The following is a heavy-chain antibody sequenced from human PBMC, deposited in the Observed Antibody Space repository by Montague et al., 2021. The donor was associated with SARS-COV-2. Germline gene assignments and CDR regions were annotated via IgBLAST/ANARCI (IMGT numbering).Heavy chain of an antibody. CDR3: AKGRVAGQRYFDH. J-gene: IGHJ4*02. CDR2: ISGSGGIT. Sequence: SLRLSCAASGFTFSDYAMSWVRQAPGKGLEWVAVISGSGGITYYADSVTGWFTISRDNSKNTVYLQMNSLRAEDTAVYYCAKGRVAGQRYFDHWGQGTLVTVSS. V-gene: IGHV3-23*01. CDR1: GFTFSDYA. D-gene: IGHD6-19*01.